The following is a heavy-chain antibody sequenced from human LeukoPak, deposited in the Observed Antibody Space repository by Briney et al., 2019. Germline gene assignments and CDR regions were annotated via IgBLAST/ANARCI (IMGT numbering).Heavy chain of an antibody. Sequence: SETLSLTCTVSGGSISSSSYYWRWIRQPPGKGLEWIGSIYYSGSTYYNPSLKSRVTISVDTSKNQFSLKLSSVTAADTAVYYCARRRRRYCSSTSCYGKPLDYWGQGTLVTVSS. J-gene: IGHJ4*02. CDR1: GGSISSSSYY. V-gene: IGHV4-39*01. CDR2: IYYSGST. CDR3: ARRRRRYCSSTSCYGKPLDY. D-gene: IGHD2-2*01.